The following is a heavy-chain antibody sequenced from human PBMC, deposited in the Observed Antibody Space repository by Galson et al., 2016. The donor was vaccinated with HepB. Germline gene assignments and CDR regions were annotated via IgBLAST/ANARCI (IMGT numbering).Heavy chain of an antibody. D-gene: IGHD3-3*01. Sequence: ETLSLTCTVSGGSISSHYWNWIRQSPGKGLEWIGYIYPTGSTNFNPSLKSRVTISLDTSRNHFSLKLRSVTAADTAVYYWARFWSGYLDAFDIWGQGPMVTVSS. CDR2: IYPTGST. J-gene: IGHJ3*02. CDR3: ARFWSGYLDAFDI. CDR1: GGSISSHY. V-gene: IGHV4-59*11.